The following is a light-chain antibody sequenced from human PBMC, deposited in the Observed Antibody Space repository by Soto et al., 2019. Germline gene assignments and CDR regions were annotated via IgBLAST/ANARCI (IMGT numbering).Light chain of an antibody. V-gene: IGKV3-15*01. CDR2: GAS. J-gene: IGKJ5*01. CDR3: QQYNTLPPIT. Sequence: EIVMTQSPATLSVSPGERATLSCRASQSVSSNLAWYQQKPGHAPRLLIFGASTRATGIPARFSGSGSGTEFTLTISILQSEDFAVYYCQQYNTLPPITFGPGTRLDIK. CDR1: QSVSSN.